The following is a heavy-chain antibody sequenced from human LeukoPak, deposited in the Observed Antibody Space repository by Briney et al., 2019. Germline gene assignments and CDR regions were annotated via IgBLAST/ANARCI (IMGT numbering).Heavy chain of an antibody. V-gene: IGHV3-30*03. D-gene: IGHD3-10*01. CDR2: ISYDGSNK. CDR1: GFTFSSYG. CDR3: AILGVYGSGNAFDI. J-gene: IGHJ3*02. Sequence: GGSLRLSCAASGFTFSSYGMHWVRQAPGKGLEWVAVISYDGSNKYYADSVKGRFTISRDNSKNTLYPQMNSLRAEDTAVYYCAILGVYGSGNAFDIWGQGTMVTVSS.